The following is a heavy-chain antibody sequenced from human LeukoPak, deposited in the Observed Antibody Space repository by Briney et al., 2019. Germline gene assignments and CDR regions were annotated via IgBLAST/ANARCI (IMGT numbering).Heavy chain of an antibody. CDR1: GYTFTSYG. J-gene: IGHJ6*03. CDR2: ISAYNGNT. Sequence: GASVKVSCKASGYTFTSYGISWVRQAPGQGLEWMGWISAYNGNTNYAQKLQGRVTMTEDTSTDTAYMELSSLRSEDTAVYYCATEAVDYYYYYMDVWGKGTTVTVSS. V-gene: IGHV1-18*01. CDR3: ATEAVDYYYYYMDV. D-gene: IGHD4-23*01.